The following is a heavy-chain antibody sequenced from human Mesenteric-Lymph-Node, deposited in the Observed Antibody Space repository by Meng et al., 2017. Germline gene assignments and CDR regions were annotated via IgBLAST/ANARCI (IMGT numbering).Heavy chain of an antibody. CDR3: VLETGSYSGH. V-gene: IGHV3-53*01. D-gene: IGHD1-26*01. CDR1: GFTVSSNY. Sequence: EVQLVESGGGLIQPGGYLRLSCAASGFTVSSNYMSWARQAPGKGLEWVSVIYSGGTTYYADSVKGRFTISRDNSKNTLYLQMNSLRAADTAMYYCVLETGSYSGHWGQGTLVTVSS. J-gene: IGHJ4*02. CDR2: IYSGGTT.